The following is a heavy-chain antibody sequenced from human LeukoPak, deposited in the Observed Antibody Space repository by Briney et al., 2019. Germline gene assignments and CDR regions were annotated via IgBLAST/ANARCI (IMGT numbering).Heavy chain of an antibody. J-gene: IGHJ6*03. V-gene: IGHV1-18*01. CDR2: ISAYNGNT. CDR1: GYTFTSYG. CDR3: ARSYCSSTSCYTDYYYYYMDV. Sequence: ASVKVSCKASGYTFTSYGISWVRQAPGQGLEWMGWISAYNGNTNYAQKLRGRVTMTTDTSTSTAYMELRSLRSDDTAVYYCARSYCSSTSCYTDYYYYYMDVWGKGTTVTVSS. D-gene: IGHD2-2*02.